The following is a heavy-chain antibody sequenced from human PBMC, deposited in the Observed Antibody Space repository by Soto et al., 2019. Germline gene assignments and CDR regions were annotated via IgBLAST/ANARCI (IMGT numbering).Heavy chain of an antibody. Sequence: PGGSLRLSCAASGFPFSSYAMSWVRQTPEKGLEWVAGISGGGNDRYYADFVQGRFTFSRDNSRNILYLQMNSLRADDTAMYFCAKGITDTGGYYYYSMDVWGQGTAVTV. V-gene: IGHV3-23*01. D-gene: IGHD3-16*01. CDR1: GFPFSSYA. CDR3: AKGITDTGGYYYYSMDV. CDR2: ISGGGNDR. J-gene: IGHJ6*02.